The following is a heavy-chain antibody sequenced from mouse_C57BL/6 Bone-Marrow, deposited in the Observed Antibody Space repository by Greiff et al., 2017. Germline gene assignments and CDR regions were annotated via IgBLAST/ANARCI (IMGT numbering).Heavy chain of an antibody. Sequence: QVQLQQPGAELVRPGTSVKLSCKASGYTFTSYWMHWVKQRPGQGLEWIGVIDPSDSYTNYNQKFKGKATLTVDASSSTSYMQLSSLTSEYSAVYYCARLLFAYWGQGTLVTVSA. CDR1: GYTFTSYW. CDR2: IDPSDSYT. CDR3: ARLLFAY. V-gene: IGHV1-59*01. J-gene: IGHJ3*01.